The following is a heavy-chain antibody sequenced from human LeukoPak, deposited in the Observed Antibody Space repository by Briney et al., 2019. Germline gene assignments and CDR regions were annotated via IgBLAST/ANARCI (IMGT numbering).Heavy chain of an antibody. V-gene: IGHV3-23*01. J-gene: IGHJ4*02. D-gene: IGHD3-22*01. CDR2: ISGSGGST. CDR1: GFTFSSYV. CDR3: AKDLGDSSGYNPFDY. Sequence: GGSLRLSCAASGFTFSSYVMSWVRQAPGKGLEWVSVISGSGGSTYYAGSVKGRFTISRDNSKNTLDLQMNSLRAEDTAEYYCAKDLGDSSGYNPFDYWGQGTLVTVSS.